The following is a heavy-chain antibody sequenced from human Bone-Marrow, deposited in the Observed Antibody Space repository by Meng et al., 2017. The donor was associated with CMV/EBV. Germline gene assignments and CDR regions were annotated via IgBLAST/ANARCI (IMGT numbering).Heavy chain of an antibody. J-gene: IGHJ5*02. CDR2: INPNSGGT. CDR3: ARDTRYCSSNTCYTNWFDP. CDR1: GYTFTGYY. D-gene: IGHD2-2*02. V-gene: IGHV1-2*02. Sequence: ASVKLSCKASGYTFTGYYMHWVRQAPGQGLKWMGWINPNSGGTNYAKKFQGRVTMTRDTSISTADMELSRLRSVDTAVYYCARDTRYCSSNTCYTNWFDPWGQGTLVTVSS.